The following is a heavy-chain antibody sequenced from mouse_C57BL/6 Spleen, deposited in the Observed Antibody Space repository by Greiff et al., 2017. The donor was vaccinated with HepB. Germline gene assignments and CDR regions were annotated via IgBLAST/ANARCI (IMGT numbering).Heavy chain of an antibody. Sequence: EVQLQHSGPELVKPGASVKIPCKASGYTFTDYNMDWVKQSHGKSLEWIGDINPNNGGTIYNQKFKGKATLTVDKSSSTAYMELRSLTSEDTAVYYCARTYYYGSSCYFDYWGQGTTLTVSS. CDR3: ARTYYYGSSCYFDY. CDR1: GYTFTDYN. J-gene: IGHJ2*01. CDR2: INPNNGGT. D-gene: IGHD1-1*01. V-gene: IGHV1-18*01.